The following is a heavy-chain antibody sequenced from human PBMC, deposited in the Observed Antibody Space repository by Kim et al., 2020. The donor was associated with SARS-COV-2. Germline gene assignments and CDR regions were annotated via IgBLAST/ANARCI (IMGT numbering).Heavy chain of an antibody. D-gene: IGHD6-19*01. CDR3: AKEGQWLGGLDY. J-gene: IGHJ4*02. Sequence: YYHDTVKGRFTTSNDNSKNTLYLQMTSLSAEETAVYYCAKEGQWLGGLDYWGQGTLVPVSS. V-gene: IGHV3-23*03.